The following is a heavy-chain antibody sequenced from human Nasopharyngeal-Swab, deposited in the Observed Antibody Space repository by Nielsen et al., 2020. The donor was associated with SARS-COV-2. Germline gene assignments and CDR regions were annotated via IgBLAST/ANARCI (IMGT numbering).Heavy chain of an antibody. J-gene: IGHJ4*02. CDR2: INPNSGGT. CDR1: GYTFTIYG. Sequence: ASVKVSCKASGYTFTIYGITWVRQAPGQGLEWMGRINPNSGGTNYAQKFQGRVTMTRDTSTSTVYMELSSLRSEDTAVYYCARGEIAAAGHFDYWGQGTLVTVSS. CDR3: ARGEIAAAGHFDY. V-gene: IGHV1-18*01. D-gene: IGHD6-13*01.